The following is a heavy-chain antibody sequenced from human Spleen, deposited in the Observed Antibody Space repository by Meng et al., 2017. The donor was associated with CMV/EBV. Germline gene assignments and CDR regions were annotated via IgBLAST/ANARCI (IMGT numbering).Heavy chain of an antibody. Sequence: GESLKISCAASGFPFSSYAMSWVRQAPGKGLEWVSAISGGGDRTYNADSVRGRFTISRDESKNTVYLQMSSLRAEDTAVYYCARGKDDSFVSWFDPWGQGTLVTVSS. CDR3: ARGKDDSFVSWFDP. D-gene: IGHD3-22*01. J-gene: IGHJ5*02. CDR1: GFPFSSYA. CDR2: ISGGGDRT. V-gene: IGHV3-23*01.